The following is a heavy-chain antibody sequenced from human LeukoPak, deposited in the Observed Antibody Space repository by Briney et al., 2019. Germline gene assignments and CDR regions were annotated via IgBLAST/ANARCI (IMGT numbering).Heavy chain of an antibody. Sequence: SETLSLTCTVSGGSISSYYWSWIRQPPGKGLEWIGYIYYSGSTNYNPSLKSRVTISVDTSKNQFSLKLSSVTAADTAVYYCARNARWVATFDYWGQGTLVTVSS. CDR1: GGSISSYY. J-gene: IGHJ4*02. V-gene: IGHV4-59*01. D-gene: IGHD5-12*01. CDR2: IYYSGST. CDR3: ARNARWVATFDY.